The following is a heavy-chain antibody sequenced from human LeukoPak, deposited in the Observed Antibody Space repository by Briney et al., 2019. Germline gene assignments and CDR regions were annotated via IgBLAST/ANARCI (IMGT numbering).Heavy chain of an antibody. J-gene: IGHJ4*02. CDR2: IYNGGTT. D-gene: IGHD5-18*01. CDR1: GFTVSTKY. CDR3: ARDGAYSYGYGFDY. Sequence: TGGSLRLSCAASGFTVSTKYMSWVRQAPGKGLEWVSVIYNGGTTYYADSVKGRFTISSDNFKNTVYLQMNSLRAEDTAVYYCARDGAYSYGYGFDYWGQGTLVTVSS. V-gene: IGHV3-53*01.